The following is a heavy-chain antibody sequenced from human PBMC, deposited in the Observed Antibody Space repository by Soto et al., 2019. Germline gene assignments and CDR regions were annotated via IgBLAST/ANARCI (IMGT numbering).Heavy chain of an antibody. CDR1: GYTFTGYY. D-gene: IGHD3-9*01. CDR3: ARGYYDILTGHRYNWFDP. V-gene: IGHV1-2*04. Sequence: GAAVKVSCKASGYTFTGYYMHWVRQALGQVLEWMGWISPNSGGTNYAQKFQGWVTMTRDTSISTAYMELSRLRSDDTAVYYCARGYYDILTGHRYNWFDPWGQGTLVTVSS. CDR2: ISPNSGGT. J-gene: IGHJ5*02.